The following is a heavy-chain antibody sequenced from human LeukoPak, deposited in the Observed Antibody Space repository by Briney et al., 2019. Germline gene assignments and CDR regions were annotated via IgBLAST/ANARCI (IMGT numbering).Heavy chain of an antibody. CDR3: VRDRWPGLGDF. Sequence: GGSLRLSCAASGFIVSENYMSWVRQAPGKELEWVSTVYSGGLTFYADPVKGRFTISRDNSKNTLYLQMSSLRTEDTAVYYCVRDRWPGLGDFWRQGTTVTVSS. CDR1: GFIVSENY. J-gene: IGHJ6*02. D-gene: IGHD6-19*01. V-gene: IGHV3-66*01. CDR2: VYSGGLT.